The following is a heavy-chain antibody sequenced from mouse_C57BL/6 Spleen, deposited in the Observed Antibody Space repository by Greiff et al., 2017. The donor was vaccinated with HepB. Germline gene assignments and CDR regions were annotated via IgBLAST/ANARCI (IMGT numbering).Heavy chain of an antibody. J-gene: IGHJ1*03. Sequence: EVQLQQSGPGLVKPSQSLSLTCSVTGYSITSGYYWNWIRQFPGNKLEWMGYISYDGSNNYNPSLKNRISITRDTSKNQFFLKLNSVTTEDTATYYCAKRYDYDEENWYFDVWGTGTTVTVSS. CDR1: GYSITSGYY. D-gene: IGHD2-4*01. CDR3: AKRYDYDEENWYFDV. CDR2: ISYDGSN. V-gene: IGHV3-6*01.